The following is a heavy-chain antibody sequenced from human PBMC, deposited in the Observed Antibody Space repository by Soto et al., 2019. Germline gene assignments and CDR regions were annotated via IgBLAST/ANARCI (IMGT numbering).Heavy chain of an antibody. J-gene: IGHJ6*03. D-gene: IGHD4-17*01. CDR2: ISSSSSYI. CDR1: GFTFSSYS. CDR3: ARDLADYGDYADYYYYMDV. V-gene: IGHV3-21*01. Sequence: GGSLRLSCAASGFTFSSYSMNWVRQAPGKGLEWVSSISSSSSYIYYADSVKGRFTISRDNAKNSLYLQMNSLRAEDTAVYYCARDLADYGDYADYYYYMDVWGKGTTVTVSS.